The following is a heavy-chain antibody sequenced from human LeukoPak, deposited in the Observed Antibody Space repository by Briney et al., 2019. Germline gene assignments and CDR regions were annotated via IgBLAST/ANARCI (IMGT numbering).Heavy chain of an antibody. D-gene: IGHD6-13*01. CDR2: IYTSGST. CDR3: AREEAAAGTLYYYYGMDV. J-gene: IGHJ6*02. Sequence: SETLSLTCTVPGGSISSYYWSWIRQPAGKGLEWIGRIYTSGSTNYNPSLKSRVTMSVDTSKNQFSLKLSSVTAADTAVYYCAREEAAAGTLYYYYGMDVWGQGTTVTVSS. V-gene: IGHV4-4*07. CDR1: GGSISSYY.